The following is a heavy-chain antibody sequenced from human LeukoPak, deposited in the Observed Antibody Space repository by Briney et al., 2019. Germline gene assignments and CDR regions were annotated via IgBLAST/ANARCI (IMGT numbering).Heavy chain of an antibody. CDR2: IYYSGRT. J-gene: IGHJ6*02. CDR1: GGSISSSNW. D-gene: IGHD5-24*01. CDR3: ARFEEYYNPGRAV. V-gene: IGHV4-4*02. Sequence: SETLSLTCAVSGGSISSSNWWSWVRQPPGRGLEWIGEIYYSGRTNYNPSLKSRVTISLDKSKNQFSLKLSSVTAADTAVYYWARFEEYYNPGRAVGAQGTTATV.